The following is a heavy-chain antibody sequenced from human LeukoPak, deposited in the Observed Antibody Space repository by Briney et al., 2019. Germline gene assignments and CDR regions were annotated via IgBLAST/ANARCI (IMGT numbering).Heavy chain of an antibody. D-gene: IGHD1-1*01. J-gene: IGHJ4*02. CDR1: GFTFSSDA. Sequence: PGGSLRLSCAATGFTFSSDAMSWVRQAPGKGLEWVSGIDESGGSIYYADSVKGRFTISRDNSKNTLDLQMNSLRAEDTAVYYCARGYDPLDYWGQGTLVTVSS. CDR2: IDESGGSI. CDR3: ARGYDPLDY. V-gene: IGHV3-23*01.